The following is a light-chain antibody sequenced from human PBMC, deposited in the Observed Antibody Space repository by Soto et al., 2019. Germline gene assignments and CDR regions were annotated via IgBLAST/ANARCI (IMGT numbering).Light chain of an antibody. V-gene: IGKV3-20*01. CDR2: GAS. J-gene: IGKJ3*01. CDR3: QQYGRSHFT. Sequence: EIVLTQSPGTLSLSPGERATLSCRASQSVSSSYLAWYQQKPGQAPGLLIYGASSRATGIPNRFSGSGSATDFPLTISRLEPEDFAMYYCQQYGRSHFTFGPGTKVDIK. CDR1: QSVSSSY.